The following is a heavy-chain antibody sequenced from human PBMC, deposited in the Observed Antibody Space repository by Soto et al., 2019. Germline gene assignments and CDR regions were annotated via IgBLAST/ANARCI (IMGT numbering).Heavy chain of an antibody. D-gene: IGHD3-10*01. J-gene: IGHJ5*02. CDR2: ISAYNGNT. CDR3: ARVKMVSFSDVGDWFDP. CDR1: GYTFTSYG. Sequence: QVQLVQSGAEVKKPGASVKVSCKASGYTFTSYGISWVRQAPGQGLEWMGWISAYNGNTNYAQKLQGRVTMTTDTATSTAYMELRSLRSDDTAVYYCARVKMVSFSDVGDWFDPWGQGTLVTVSS. V-gene: IGHV1-18*01.